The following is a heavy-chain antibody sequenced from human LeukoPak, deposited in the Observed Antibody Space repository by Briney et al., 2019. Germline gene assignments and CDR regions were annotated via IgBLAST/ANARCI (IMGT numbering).Heavy chain of an antibody. Sequence: GGSLRLSCAASGFTFSSAWMSWVRQAPGKGLEWVAYIKKTGSETYYVDSVKGRFTVTRDNARNSLFLQMNSLRAEDTAVYYCAREDGYCSGGNCYSYFDSWGQGALVTVSS. CDR3: AREDGYCSGGNCYSYFDS. CDR1: GFTFSSAW. V-gene: IGHV3-7*01. J-gene: IGHJ4*02. D-gene: IGHD2-15*01. CDR2: IKKTGSET.